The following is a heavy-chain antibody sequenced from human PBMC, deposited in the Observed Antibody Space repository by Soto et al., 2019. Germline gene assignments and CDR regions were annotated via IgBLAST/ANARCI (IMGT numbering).Heavy chain of an antibody. CDR3: ARDPYYGDPYYFDY. CDR1: GYTFTGYY. J-gene: IGHJ4*02. Sequence: AASVEVSCKASGYTFTGYYMHWVLQAPGQGLEWMGWINPNSGGTNYAQKFQGWVTMTRDTSISTAYMELSRLRSDDTAVYYCARDPYYGDPYYFDYWGQGTLVTVSS. D-gene: IGHD4-17*01. V-gene: IGHV1-2*04. CDR2: INPNSGGT.